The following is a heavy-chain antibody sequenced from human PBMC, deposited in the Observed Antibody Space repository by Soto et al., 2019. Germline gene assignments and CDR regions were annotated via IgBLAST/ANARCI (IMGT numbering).Heavy chain of an antibody. Sequence: GASVKGSCKASGGSFSTLGINWVRQAPGQGLEWMGGIIPLFGKARYAETSQGRVTITADTSTGTAYMEASSLRSDDTAVFYCATAHNSGWYFFDYWGPGTLVTVSS. J-gene: IGHJ4*02. CDR1: GGSFSTLG. CDR2: IIPLFGKA. CDR3: ATAHNSGWYFFDY. D-gene: IGHD6-19*01. V-gene: IGHV1-69*06.